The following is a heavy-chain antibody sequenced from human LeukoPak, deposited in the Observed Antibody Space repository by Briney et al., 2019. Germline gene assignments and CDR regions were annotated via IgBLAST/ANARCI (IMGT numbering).Heavy chain of an antibody. CDR2: ISGSGGST. V-gene: IGHV3-23*01. CDR3: ANPRDSSGYYEFDY. CDR1: GFTFSSYA. J-gene: IGHJ4*02. Sequence: GGSLRLSCAASGFTFSSYAMSWVRQAPGKGLEGVSAISGSGGSTYYADSVKGRFTISRDNSKNTLYLQMNSLRAEDTAVYYCANPRDSSGYYEFDYWGQGTLVTVSS. D-gene: IGHD3-22*01.